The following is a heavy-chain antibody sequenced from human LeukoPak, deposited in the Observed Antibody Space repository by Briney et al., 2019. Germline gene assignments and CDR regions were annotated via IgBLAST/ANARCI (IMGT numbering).Heavy chain of an antibody. D-gene: IGHD3-9*01. CDR2: INANSGDT. V-gene: IGHV1-2*02. CDR1: GYTFTGYY. CDR3: ARDVLRYYDWLRILDF. Sequence: ASVKVSCKASGYTFTGYYMHWVRQVPGQGLEWMGWINANSGDTNYAQKFQGRVTMTRDTSSTTDYMELSRLRSDDTAVYFCARDVLRYYDWLRILDFWGQGTLVTVSS. J-gene: IGHJ4*02.